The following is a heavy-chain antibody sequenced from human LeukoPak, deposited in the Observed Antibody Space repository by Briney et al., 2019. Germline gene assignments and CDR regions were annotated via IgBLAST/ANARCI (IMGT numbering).Heavy chain of an antibody. CDR2: INPNSGGT. CDR1: GYTFTGYY. CDR3: AGEAASGNWFDP. J-gene: IGHJ5*02. V-gene: IGHV1-2*02. Sequence: ASVKVSCKASGYTFTGYYMHWVRQAPGQGLEWMGWINPNSGGTNYAQKFQGRVTMTRDTSTSTVYMELSSLRSEDTAVYYCAGEAASGNWFDPWGQGTLVTVSS. D-gene: IGHD6-13*01.